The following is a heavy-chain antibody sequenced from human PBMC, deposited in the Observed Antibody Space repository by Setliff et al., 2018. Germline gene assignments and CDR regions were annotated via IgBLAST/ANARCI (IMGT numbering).Heavy chain of an antibody. CDR1: GYTFTSYY. D-gene: IGHD3-22*01. Sequence: GASVKVSCKASGYTFTSYYMHWVRQAPGQGLEWMGIINPSGGSTSYAQKFQGRVTMTRDTSTSTVYMELSSLRSEDTAVYYCARDPNYYNSSGQLLGDAFDIWGQGTMVT. CDR3: ARDPNYYNSSGQLLGDAFDI. V-gene: IGHV1-46*01. CDR2: INPSGGST. J-gene: IGHJ3*02.